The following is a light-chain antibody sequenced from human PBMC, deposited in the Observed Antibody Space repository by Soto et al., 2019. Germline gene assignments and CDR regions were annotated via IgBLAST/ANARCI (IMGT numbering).Light chain of an antibody. Sequence: QSVLTQPPSASGTPGQRVTISCSGSSSNIGSEYVVWYQHLPGTAPKLLIYRNNQRPSGVPDRFAGSKSGTSASLAISGLRSEDEADYYCSSYTSGSTLVFGGGTKLTVL. J-gene: IGLJ2*01. CDR3: SSYTSGSTLV. CDR2: RNN. CDR1: SSNIGSEY. V-gene: IGLV1-47*01.